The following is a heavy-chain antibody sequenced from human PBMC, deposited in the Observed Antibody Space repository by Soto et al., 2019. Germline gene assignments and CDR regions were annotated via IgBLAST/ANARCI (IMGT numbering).Heavy chain of an antibody. CDR2: INHSGST. Sequence: PSETLSLTCAVYGGSFSGYYWSWIRQPPGKGLEWIGEINHSGSTNYNPSLKSRVTISVDTSKNQFSLKLSSVTAADTAVYYCARGGQFYLLEAAAAPYYFDYWGQGTLVTVSS. D-gene: IGHD6-13*01. J-gene: IGHJ4*02. CDR3: ARGGQFYLLEAAAAPYYFDY. V-gene: IGHV4-34*01. CDR1: GGSFSGYY.